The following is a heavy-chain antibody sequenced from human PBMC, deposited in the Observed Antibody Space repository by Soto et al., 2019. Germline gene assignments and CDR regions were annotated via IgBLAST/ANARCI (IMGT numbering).Heavy chain of an antibody. CDR1: GGSISSYY. V-gene: IGHV4-4*07. CDR2: IYTSGST. CDR3: ARTSDILTGYYIFDY. D-gene: IGHD3-9*01. J-gene: IGHJ4*02. Sequence: SETLSLTCTVPGGSISSYYWSWIRQPAGKGLEWIGRIYTSGSTNYNPSLKSRVTMSVDTSKNQFSLKLSSVTAADTAVYYCARTSDILTGYYIFDYWGQGTLVTVSS.